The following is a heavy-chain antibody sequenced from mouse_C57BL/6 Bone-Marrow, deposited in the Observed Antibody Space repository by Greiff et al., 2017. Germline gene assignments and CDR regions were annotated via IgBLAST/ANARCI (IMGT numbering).Heavy chain of an antibody. CDR1: GFTFSSYS. V-gene: IGHV5-4*03. J-gene: IGHJ4*01. D-gene: IGHD1-1*01. CDR3: ERGGLQRGYYYAKDY. Sequence: EVKLVESGGGLVKPGGSLKLSCAASGFTFSSYSMSWVRQTPEKRLEWVATISDCGSYTYYPDNVKGRFTFSRDNAKNNLYLQMSQLKSEDTAMYYGERGGLQRGYYYAKDYWGQGTSVTVSS. CDR2: ISDCGSYT.